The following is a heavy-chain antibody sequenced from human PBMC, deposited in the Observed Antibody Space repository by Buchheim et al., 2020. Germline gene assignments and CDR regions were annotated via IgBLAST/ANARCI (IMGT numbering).Heavy chain of an antibody. Sequence: QVQLQQWGAGLLKPSETLSLTCAVYGGSFSGYYWSWIRQPPGKGLEWIGEINHSGSTNYNPSLKSRVTISVDTSKNPFSLKLSSVPAADTAVYYCARGPFYDFWSGYLIKYFDYWGQGTL. J-gene: IGHJ4*01. CDR3: ARGPFYDFWSGYLIKYFDY. V-gene: IGHV4-34*01. CDR2: INHSGST. CDR1: GGSFSGYY. D-gene: IGHD3-3*01.